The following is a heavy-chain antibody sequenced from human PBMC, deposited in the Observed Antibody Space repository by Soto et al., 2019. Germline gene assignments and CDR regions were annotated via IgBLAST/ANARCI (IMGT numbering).Heavy chain of an antibody. CDR1: GFNFGNFG. J-gene: IGHJ4*02. D-gene: IGHD1-1*01. CDR2: ISNDEKIK. V-gene: IGHV3-33*01. Sequence: PSWSLRLTCEMSGFNFGNFGMHWVCQAPGKMLEWVTVISNDEKIKHDSVGGRFAVARDNAKNTLYLQLTSLRDEDTAIYYCARGQRGAMDDWGRGTLVTVSS. CDR3: ARGQRGAMDD.